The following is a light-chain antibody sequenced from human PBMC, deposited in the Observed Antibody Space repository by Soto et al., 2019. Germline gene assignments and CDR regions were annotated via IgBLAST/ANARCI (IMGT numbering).Light chain of an antibody. CDR1: SSNIGSNY. Sequence: QSVLTQPPSASGTPGQRVTISCSGSSSNIGSNYVYWYQQLPGTAPKLLIYRNNQRPSGVPDRFSGSRSGTSASLAISGLRSEDEAVYYCAAWDESLSGLYVFGTGTKVTVL. CDR2: RNN. CDR3: AAWDESLSGLYV. J-gene: IGLJ1*01. V-gene: IGLV1-47*01.